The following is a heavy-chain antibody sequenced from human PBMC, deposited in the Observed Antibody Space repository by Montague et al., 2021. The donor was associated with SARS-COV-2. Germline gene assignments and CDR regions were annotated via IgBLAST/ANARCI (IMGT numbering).Heavy chain of an antibody. CDR3: ARGRTVTTFYYYYGMDV. J-gene: IGHJ6*02. Sequence: SETLSLTRAVYGGSFSGYYWSWIRQPPGKGLEWIGEINHSGSTNXNPSLKSRVTISVDTSKNQFSLKLSSVTAADTAVYYCARGRTVTTFYYYYGMDVWGQGTTVTVSS. CDR1: GGSFSGYY. D-gene: IGHD4-17*01. CDR2: INHSGST. V-gene: IGHV4-34*01.